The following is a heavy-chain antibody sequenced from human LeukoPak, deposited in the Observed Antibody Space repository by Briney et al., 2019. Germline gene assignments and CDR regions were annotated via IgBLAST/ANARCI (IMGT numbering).Heavy chain of an antibody. V-gene: IGHV3-48*01. CDR1: GFTFSNKS. Sequence: GGSLRLSCAASGFTFSNKSMNWVRQAPGKGLEWVSYISPSSSTTYYADSVKGRFTISRDNAKNSLSLQMNSLRAEDTAVYYCASSSSLGNWGQGTLVTVSS. CDR3: ASSSSLGN. J-gene: IGHJ4*02. D-gene: IGHD6-6*01. CDR2: ISPSSSTT.